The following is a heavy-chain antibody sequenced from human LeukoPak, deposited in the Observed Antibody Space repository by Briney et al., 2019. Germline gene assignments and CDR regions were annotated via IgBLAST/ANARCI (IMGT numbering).Heavy chain of an antibody. CDR2: SYTSGST. J-gene: IGHJ4*02. CDR3: ARGQYCSSTSCYFSFDY. D-gene: IGHD2-2*01. CDR1: GGSISSYY. Sequence: SETLSLTCTVSGGSISSYYWSWIRQPAGKGLEWIGRSYTSGSTNYNPSLKSRVTISVDKSNNQFSLKLSSVTAADTAVYYCARGQYCSSTSCYFSFDYWGQGTLVTVSS. V-gene: IGHV4-4*07.